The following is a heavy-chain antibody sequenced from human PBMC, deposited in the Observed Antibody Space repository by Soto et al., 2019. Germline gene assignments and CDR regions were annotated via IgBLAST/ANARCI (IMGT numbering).Heavy chain of an antibody. CDR3: ARAGYVLLCFGELPTYFDY. Sequence: QVQLVQSGAEVKKPGASVKVSCKASGYTFTSYAMHWVRQAPGQRLEWMGWINAGNGNTKYSQKFQGRVTITRDTSASTAYMELSSLISEDTAVDYCARAGYVLLCFGELPTYFDYWGQGTLVTVSS. V-gene: IGHV1-3*01. D-gene: IGHD3-10*01. CDR2: INAGNGNT. J-gene: IGHJ4*02. CDR1: GYTFTSYA.